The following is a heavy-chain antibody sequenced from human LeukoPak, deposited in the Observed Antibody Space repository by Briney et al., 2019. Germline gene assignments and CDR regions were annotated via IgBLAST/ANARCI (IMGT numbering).Heavy chain of an antibody. CDR3: ARGRDRAKAGDL. V-gene: IGHV4-34*01. Sequence: SETLSLTCAVSGGSCDDYYCSWIRQPPGKGLEWIGEIHPHGIFYYNSSLMSRVTISIDTSTSQFSLRLTSVTAADTAFYYCARGRDRAKAGDLWGQGSLVTVSS. CDR1: GGSCDDYY. J-gene: IGHJ5*02. CDR2: IHPHGIF. D-gene: IGHD5-24*01.